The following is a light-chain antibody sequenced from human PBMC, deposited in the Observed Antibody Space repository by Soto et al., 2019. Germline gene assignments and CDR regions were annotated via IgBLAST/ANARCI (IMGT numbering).Light chain of an antibody. J-gene: IGLJ1*01. CDR3: QSYDSSLSGPSYV. Sequence: QSVLTQPPSVSGAPVRRVTISCTGSSSNIGAGYDVHWYQQLPGAAPKLLIYGNSNRPSGVPDRFSGSKSGTSASLAITGLQAEDEADYYCQSYDSSLSGPSYVFGTGTKVTVL. V-gene: IGLV1-40*01. CDR2: GNS. CDR1: SSNIGAGYD.